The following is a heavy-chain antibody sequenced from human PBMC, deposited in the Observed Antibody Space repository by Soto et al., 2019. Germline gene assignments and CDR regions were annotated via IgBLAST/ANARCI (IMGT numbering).Heavy chain of an antibody. CDR3: ARHGSRLQDYYYGMDV. CDR1: GYSFTSYW. V-gene: IGHV5-51*01. CDR2: IYPGDSDT. J-gene: IGHJ6*02. Sequence: PGESLKISCKGSGYSFTSYWIGWVRQMPGKGLEWMGIIYPGDSDTRYSPSFQGQVTISADKSISTAYLQWSSLKASDTAMYYCARHGSRLQDYYYGMDVWGQGTTVTVSS. D-gene: IGHD1-26*01.